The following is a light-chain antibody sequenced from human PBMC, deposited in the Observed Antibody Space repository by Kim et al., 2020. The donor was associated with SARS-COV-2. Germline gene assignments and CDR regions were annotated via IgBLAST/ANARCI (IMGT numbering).Light chain of an antibody. Sequence: SVSPGERATLHCRASQSVRANLAWYQHKPGQAPRLLISGATNRAAGLPARFSGSVSGTDFTLTISSLQSGDFAVYYCQQYDNWPWTFGQGTKLEI. CDR1: QSVRAN. J-gene: IGKJ1*01. CDR2: GAT. CDR3: QQYDNWPWT. V-gene: IGKV3-15*01.